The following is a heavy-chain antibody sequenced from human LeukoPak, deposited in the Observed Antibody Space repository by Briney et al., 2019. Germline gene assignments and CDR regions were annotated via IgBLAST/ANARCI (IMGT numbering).Heavy chain of an antibody. J-gene: IGHJ6*03. CDR2: IYYSGST. CDR1: GGSISSSSYY. V-gene: IGHV4-39*07. CDR3: ARRGYSSSWNYYYMDV. D-gene: IGHD6-13*01. Sequence: PSETLSLTCTVSGGSISSSSYYWGWIRQPPGKGLEWIGSIYYSGSTYYNPSLKSRVTISVDTSKNQFSLKLSSVTAADTAVYYCARRGYSSSWNYYYMDVWGKGTTVTVSS.